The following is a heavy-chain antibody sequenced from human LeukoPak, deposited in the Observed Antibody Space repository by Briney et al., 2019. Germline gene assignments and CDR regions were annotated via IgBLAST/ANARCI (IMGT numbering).Heavy chain of an antibody. CDR3: ASGYSYGFVDY. CDR1: GYTFTICY. V-gene: IGHV1-46*01. Sequence: ASVKVSCNASGYTFTICYMHWVRQAPGQGLGWMGIINPSGGSTSYAQKFQVRGTMTRDTSTSTVYMELSSLRSENTAGYYCASGYSYGFVDYWGQGTLVTVSS. D-gene: IGHD5-18*01. J-gene: IGHJ4*02. CDR2: INPSGGST.